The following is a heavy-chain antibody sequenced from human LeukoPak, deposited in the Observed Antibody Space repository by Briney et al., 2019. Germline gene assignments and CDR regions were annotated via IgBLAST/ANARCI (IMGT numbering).Heavy chain of an antibody. CDR2: IYSSGST. D-gene: IGHD2-21*02. Sequence: PSETLSLTCTVSGGSILSSYWSWIRQPPGKGLEWIGYIYSSGSTNYNPSLKSRLTISVDTSKNQLSLKLTSVTAADTAVYYCARLLRVTSVGPDLYYFDYWGQGNLATVSS. CDR1: GGSILSSY. V-gene: IGHV4-59*08. J-gene: IGHJ4*02. CDR3: ARLLRVTSVGPDLYYFDY.